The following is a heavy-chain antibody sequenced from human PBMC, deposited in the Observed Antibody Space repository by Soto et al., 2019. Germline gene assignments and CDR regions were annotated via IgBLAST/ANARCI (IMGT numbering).Heavy chain of an antibody. Sequence: QVQLVQSGAEVKKPGSSVKDSCKASGGTFSNFAINWVRQAPGQGLEWMGGINRISGTANYAQNFQGRVTITADESTSIGYMDLSSPRSQDTAVYYCARGNGDSRGYPNDSDGMDVWGQGTTVTVSS. V-gene: IGHV1-69*01. CDR2: INRISGTA. CDR1: GGTFSNFA. D-gene: IGHD3-22*01. J-gene: IGHJ6*02. CDR3: ARGNGDSRGYPNDSDGMDV.